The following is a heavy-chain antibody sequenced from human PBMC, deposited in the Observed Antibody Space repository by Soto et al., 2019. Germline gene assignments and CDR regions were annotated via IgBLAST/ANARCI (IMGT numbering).Heavy chain of an antibody. Sequence: VGSLRLSCAASGFTFSTYSMNWVRQAPGKGLEWVSSISTGSSYIYYADSVKGRFTISRDNAKNSLYLQMNSLSTEDTAVYYCARDRDGYNSNWFDPWGQGTLVTVSS. CDR1: GFTFSTYS. CDR2: ISTGSSYI. V-gene: IGHV3-21*01. D-gene: IGHD5-12*01. CDR3: ARDRDGYNSNWFDP. J-gene: IGHJ5*02.